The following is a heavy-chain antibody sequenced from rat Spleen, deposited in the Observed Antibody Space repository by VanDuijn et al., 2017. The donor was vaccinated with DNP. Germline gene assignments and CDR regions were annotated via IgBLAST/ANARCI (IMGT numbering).Heavy chain of an antibody. J-gene: IGHJ2*01. CDR3: ARDDFYGYR. Sequence: EVQLVESGGGLVQPGRSMKLSCAASGFTFSNYYMAWVRQAPTKGLEWVATIIYDGSSTYYRDSVRGRFTISRDYARSTLYLQMDSLGSEDTATYYCARDDFYGYRWGQGVLVTVSS. D-gene: IGHD1-7*01. CDR2: IIYDGSST. CDR1: GFTFSNYY. V-gene: IGHV5-7*01.